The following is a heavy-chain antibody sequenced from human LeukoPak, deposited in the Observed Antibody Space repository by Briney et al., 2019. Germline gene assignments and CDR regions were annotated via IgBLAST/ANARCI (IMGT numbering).Heavy chain of an antibody. CDR1: GFTFSSYS. V-gene: IGHV3-21*01. J-gene: IGHJ4*02. Sequence: GGSLRLSCAASGFTFSSYSMNWVRQAPGKGLEWVSSISSSSSYIYYADSVKGRFTISRDNAKNSLYLQMNSLRAEDTAVYYCARDTMVRGVIGYWGQGTQVTVSS. CDR2: ISSSSSYI. D-gene: IGHD3-10*01. CDR3: ARDTMVRGVIGY.